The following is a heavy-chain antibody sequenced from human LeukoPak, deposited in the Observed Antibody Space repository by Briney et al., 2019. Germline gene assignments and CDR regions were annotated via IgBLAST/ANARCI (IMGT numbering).Heavy chain of an antibody. Sequence: SETLSLTCTVSGGSISSSSYYWGWIRQPPGKGLGWIGSIYYSGSTYYNPSLKSRVTISVDTSKNQFSLKLSSVTAADTAVYYCARPLGITGTDWFDPWGQGTLVTVSS. CDR3: ARPLGITGTDWFDP. CDR2: IYYSGST. D-gene: IGHD1-20*01. J-gene: IGHJ5*02. V-gene: IGHV4-39*01. CDR1: GGSISSSSYY.